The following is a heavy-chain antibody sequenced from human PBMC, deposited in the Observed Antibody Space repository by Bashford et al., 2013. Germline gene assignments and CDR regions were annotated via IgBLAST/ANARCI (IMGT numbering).Heavy chain of an antibody. CDR2: INPNSGGT. J-gene: IGHJ4*02. CDR1: GYTFTGYY. CDR3: ARDRRTTGGXYAT. V-gene: IGHV1-2*02. D-gene: IGHD1-26*01. Sequence: VASVKVSCKASGYTFTGYYMHWVRQAPGQGLEWMGWINPNSGGTNYAQKFQAGHHDQGHVHQHSLHGAEQAEIXRHGPCTYCARDRRTTGGXYATWDQGTLVHRL.